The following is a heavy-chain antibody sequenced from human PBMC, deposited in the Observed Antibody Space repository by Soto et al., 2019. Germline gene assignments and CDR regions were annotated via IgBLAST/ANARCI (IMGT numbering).Heavy chain of an antibody. CDR3: ARDNSNHDAFDI. CDR1: GFTVSSNY. Sequence: HPGGSLRLSCAASGFTVSSNYMSWVRQAPGKGLEWVSVIYSGGSTYYADSVKGRFTISRDNSKNTLYLQMNSLRAEDTAVYYCARDNSNHDAFDIWGQGTMVTVSS. J-gene: IGHJ3*02. D-gene: IGHD6-13*01. CDR2: IYSGGST. V-gene: IGHV3-66*01.